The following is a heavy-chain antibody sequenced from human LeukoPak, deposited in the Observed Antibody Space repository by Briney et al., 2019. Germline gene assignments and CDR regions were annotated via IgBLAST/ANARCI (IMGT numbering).Heavy chain of an antibody. V-gene: IGHV3-21*04. CDR2: ISSASSYM. J-gene: IGHJ4*02. Sequence: GGSLRLSCAASGFTFSVYSMNWVRQAPGKGLEWVSSISSASSYMYYADSVKGRFTISRDNSKNTLYLQLNSLRLNDTAIFYCAKHRRSSLVTTYFDAWGQGILVAVSS. D-gene: IGHD2-21*02. CDR1: GFTFSVYS. CDR3: AKHRRSSLVTTYFDA.